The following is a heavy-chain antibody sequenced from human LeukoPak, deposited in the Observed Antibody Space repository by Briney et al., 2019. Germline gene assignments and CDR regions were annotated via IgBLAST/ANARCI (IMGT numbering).Heavy chain of an antibody. CDR3: AIQDIVVEVAATIHSYYYMDV. CDR2: IIPIFGTA. J-gene: IGHJ6*03. D-gene: IGHD2-15*01. V-gene: IGHV1-69*05. CDR1: GGTFSSYA. Sequence: SVKVSCKASGGTFSSYAISWVRQAPGQGLEWMGGIIPIFGTANYAQKFQGRVTITTDESTSTAYMELSSLRSEDTAVYYCAIQDIVVEVAATIHSYYYMDVWGKGTTVTVSS.